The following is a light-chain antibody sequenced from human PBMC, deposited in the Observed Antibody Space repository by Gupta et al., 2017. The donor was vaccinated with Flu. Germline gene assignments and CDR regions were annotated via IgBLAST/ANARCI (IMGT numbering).Light chain of an antibody. CDR2: RAS. V-gene: IGKV1-5*03. CDR3: PHLGT. Sequence: DIQMTHSPSTLSASVRDLVTITCPASHSISSRLDWYQQKPGKVTKLVSYRASSLESGVPARFSGSGSGTEFTLTVSGLQPDDYAMYYCPHLGTFGQGTKLEIK. CDR1: HSISSR. J-gene: IGKJ2*01.